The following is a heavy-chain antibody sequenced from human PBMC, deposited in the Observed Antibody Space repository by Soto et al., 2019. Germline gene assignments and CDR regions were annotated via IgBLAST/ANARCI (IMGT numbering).Heavy chain of an antibody. CDR3: XXXXXXXXXXXXXXXXXXXGFDY. Sequence: EVQLLESGGVLVQPGGSLRLSCAASGFTFNNYAMSWVRQAPGKGLEWVSSXXXXGGSTYYGDSVKGRFTISRDNSKXXXXXXXXXXXXXXXXXXXXXXXXXXXXXXXXXXXXXXXGFDYWGQGTLVTVSS. CDR1: GFTFNNYA. CDR2: XXXXGGST. V-gene: IGHV3-23*01. J-gene: IGHJ4*02.